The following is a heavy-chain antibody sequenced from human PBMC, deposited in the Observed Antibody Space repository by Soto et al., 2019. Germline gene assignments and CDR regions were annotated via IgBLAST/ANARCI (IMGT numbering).Heavy chain of an antibody. CDR3: ARDSSSWLPYYFDY. CDR2: ISYDGSNK. V-gene: IGHV3-30-3*01. D-gene: IGHD6-13*01. Sequence: QVQLVESGGGVVQPGRSLRLSCAASGFTFSSYAMHWVRQAPGKGLEWVAVISYDGSNKYYADSVKGRFTISRDNSKNTLYLQMNSLRAEDTAVYYCARDSSSWLPYYFDYWGQGTLVTVSS. CDR1: GFTFSSYA. J-gene: IGHJ4*02.